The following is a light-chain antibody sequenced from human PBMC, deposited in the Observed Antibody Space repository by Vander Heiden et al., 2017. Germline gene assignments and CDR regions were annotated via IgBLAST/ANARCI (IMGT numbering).Light chain of an antibody. V-gene: IGLV2-11*01. CDR1: SSDVGDYNY. J-gene: IGLJ3*02. CDR3: CSYAGTYTVWV. Sequence: SALPQPRSVSGPPGQYVTISCTGTSSDVGDYNYVSWYQQHPGKAPKLMIYDVSKRPSGVPDRFSGSKSGNTASLTISGLQAEDEADYYCCSYAGTYTVWVFGGGTKLTVL. CDR2: DVS.